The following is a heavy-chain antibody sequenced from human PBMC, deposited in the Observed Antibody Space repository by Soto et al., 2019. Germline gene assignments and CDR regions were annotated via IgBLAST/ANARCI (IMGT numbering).Heavy chain of an antibody. Sequence: QVQLVESGGGVVQPGRSLRLSCAASGFTFSSYGMHWVRQAPGKGLEWVAVIWYDGSNKYYADSVKGRFTISRDNSKNTLYLQMNSLRDEDTAVYYCARDFMSSGYYHDAFDIWGQGTMVTVSS. CDR1: GFTFSSYG. CDR3: ARDFMSSGYYHDAFDI. CDR2: IWYDGSNK. V-gene: IGHV3-33*01. J-gene: IGHJ3*02. D-gene: IGHD3-22*01.